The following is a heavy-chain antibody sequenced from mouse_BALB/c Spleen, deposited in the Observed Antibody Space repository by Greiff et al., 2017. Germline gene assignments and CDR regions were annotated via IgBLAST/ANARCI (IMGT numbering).Heavy chain of an antibody. CDR3: TRGELGSRYDYARDY. CDR1: GYTFTSYW. J-gene: IGHJ4*01. CDR2: IYPGSGST. Sequence: LQQPGSELVRPGASVKLSCKASGYTFTSYWMHWVKQRHGQGLEWIGNIYPGSGSTNYDEKFKSKGTLTVDTSSSTAYMHLSSLTSEDSAVYYGTRGELGSRYDYARDYGGQGTSVTVSS. V-gene: IGHV1S22*01. D-gene: IGHD1-1*01.